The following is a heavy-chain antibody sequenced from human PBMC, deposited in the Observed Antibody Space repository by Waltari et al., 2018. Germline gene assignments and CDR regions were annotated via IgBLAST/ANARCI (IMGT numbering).Heavy chain of an antibody. D-gene: IGHD2-2*02. Sequence: QVQLVQSGAEVKKPGSSVKVSCKASGGTFSSYAISWVRQAPGQGPEWMGGIIPIFGTANYAQKFQGRVTITADESTSTAYMELSSLRSEDTAVYYCGTDCSSTSCYTRYYYYGMDVWGQGTTVTVSS. CDR2: IIPIFGTA. CDR3: GTDCSSTSCYTRYYYYGMDV. CDR1: GGTFSSYA. J-gene: IGHJ6*02. V-gene: IGHV1-69*01.